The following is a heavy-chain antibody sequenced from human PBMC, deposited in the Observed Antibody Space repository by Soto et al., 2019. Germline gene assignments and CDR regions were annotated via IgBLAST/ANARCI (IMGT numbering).Heavy chain of an antibody. J-gene: IGHJ4*02. V-gene: IGHV3-74*01. CDR2: LNSDGSST. D-gene: IGHD5-12*01. CDR3: ARGGYPVATGFDY. CDR1: GVTFSSYW. Sequence: GGSLRLSCAASGVTFSSYWMHWVRQAPGKGLVWVSRLNSDGSSTNFADSVKGRFTISRDNAKNTLYLQMNSLRAEDTAVYYCARGGYPVATGFDYWGPGTLVTVSS.